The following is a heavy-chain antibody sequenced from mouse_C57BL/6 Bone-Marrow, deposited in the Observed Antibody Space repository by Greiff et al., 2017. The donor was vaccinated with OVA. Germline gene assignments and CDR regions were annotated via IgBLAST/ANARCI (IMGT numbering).Heavy chain of an antibody. CDR1: GFTFSDYY. D-gene: IGHD4-1*02. CDR2: ISNGGGST. Sequence: DVMLVESGGGLVQPGGSLKLSCAASGFTFSDYYMYWVRQTPEKRLEWVAYISNGGGSTYYPDTVKGRFTISRDNAKNTLYLQMSRLKSEDTAMYYCARPPTGTLYAMDYWGQGTSVTVSS. J-gene: IGHJ4*01. CDR3: ARPPTGTLYAMDY. V-gene: IGHV5-12*01.